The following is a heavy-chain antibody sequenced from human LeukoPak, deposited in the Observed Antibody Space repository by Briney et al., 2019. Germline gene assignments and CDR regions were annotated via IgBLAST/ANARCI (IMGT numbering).Heavy chain of an antibody. CDR1: GYTFTSYG. CDR3: ARDGWDCVWGSYRPFDY. D-gene: IGHD3-16*02. Sequence: GASVKVSCKASGYTFTSYGISWVRQAPGQGLEWMGWISAYNGNTNYAQKLQGRVTMTTDTSTSTAYMELRSLRSDDTAVYYCARDGWDCVWGSYRPFDYWGQGTLVTVSS. V-gene: IGHV1-18*01. CDR2: ISAYNGNT. J-gene: IGHJ4*02.